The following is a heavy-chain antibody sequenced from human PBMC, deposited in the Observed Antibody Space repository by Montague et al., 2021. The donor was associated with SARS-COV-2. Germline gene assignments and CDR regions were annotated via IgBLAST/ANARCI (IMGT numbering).Heavy chain of an antibody. V-gene: IGHV4-59*02. Sequence: SEPLSLTCIVSGSSVRSYYWSWIRQPPGKGLEWIGYIYDSGSTNYNPSLKSRVTISVDTSKNQFSLKLSSVTAADTAVYYCARENTVTTFGGPYYIDSWGQGTLVTVSA. D-gene: IGHD4-17*01. CDR2: IYDSGST. CDR1: GSSVRSYY. CDR3: ARENTVTTFGGPYYIDS. J-gene: IGHJ4*02.